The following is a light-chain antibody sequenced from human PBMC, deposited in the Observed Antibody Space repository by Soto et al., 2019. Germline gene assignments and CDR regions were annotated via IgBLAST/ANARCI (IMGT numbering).Light chain of an antibody. CDR3: QQYGSSPVT. CDR1: QSFSSY. V-gene: IGKV3-20*01. J-gene: IGKJ5*01. Sequence: DIALTQSPATLSLSPGERAPLSCRASQSFSSYLAWYQQKPGQAPRLLIYDASNRATGIPARFSGSGSGTDFTLTISRLEPEDFAVYYCQQYGSSPVTSGQGTRLEI. CDR2: DAS.